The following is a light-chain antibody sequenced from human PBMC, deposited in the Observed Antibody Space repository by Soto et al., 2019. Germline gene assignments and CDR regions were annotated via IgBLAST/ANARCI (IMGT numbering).Light chain of an antibody. Sequence: EIVLTQSPGTLSLSPGEGATLSCRASQSVSSSYLAWYQQKPGQAPRLLIYGASSRATGIPDRFSGSGSGTDFTLTISRLEPEDFAVYYCQKRKTFGQGTKVDI. CDR3: QKRKT. CDR2: GAS. CDR1: QSVSSSY. J-gene: IGKJ1*01. V-gene: IGKV3-20*01.